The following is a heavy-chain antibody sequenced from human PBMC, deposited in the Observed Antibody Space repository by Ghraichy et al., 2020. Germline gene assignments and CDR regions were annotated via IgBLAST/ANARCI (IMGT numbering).Heavy chain of an antibody. CDR2: IQYDGSNK. J-gene: IGHJ4*02. CDR3: TKDSLWGFDY. Sequence: GESLRLSCAASGFTFSSYGMHWVRQAPGKGLEWVALIQYDGSNKYYVDSVKGRFTISRDNSKNTLYLQMNSLRAEDTAVYYCTKDSLWGFDYWGQGTLVTVSS. V-gene: IGHV3-30*02. D-gene: IGHD3-16*01. CDR1: GFTFSSYG.